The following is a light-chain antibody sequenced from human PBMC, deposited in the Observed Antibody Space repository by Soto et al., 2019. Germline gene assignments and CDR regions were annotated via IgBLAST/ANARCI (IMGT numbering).Light chain of an antibody. J-gene: IGKJ3*01. CDR1: QSVSTF. CDR2: GAS. Sequence: EIVLTQSPATLSLSPGERATLSCRASQSVSTFLAWYQQRPGQAPRLLIYGASNRAPGIPARFSGSGSGTDFSLTISSLEPEDFAVYYCQERGNWPLFTFGPGTKVDVK. CDR3: QERGNWPLFT. V-gene: IGKV3-11*01.